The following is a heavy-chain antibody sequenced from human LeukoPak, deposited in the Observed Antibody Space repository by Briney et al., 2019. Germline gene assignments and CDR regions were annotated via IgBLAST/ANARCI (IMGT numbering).Heavy chain of an antibody. CDR2: ISWDSGSI. CDR1: GFTFDDYA. D-gene: IGHD6-19*01. V-gene: IGHV3-9*01. J-gene: IGHJ4*02. CDR3: AKDIRSSGWYGGLDY. Sequence: GRSLRLSCAASGFTFDDYAMHWVRQAPGKGLEWVSGISWDSGSIGYADSVKGRFTISRDNAKNSLYLQMNSLRAEDTALYYCAKDIRSSGWYGGLDYWGQGTLVTVSS.